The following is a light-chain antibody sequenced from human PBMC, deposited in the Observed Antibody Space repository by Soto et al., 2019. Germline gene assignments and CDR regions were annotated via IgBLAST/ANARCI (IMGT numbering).Light chain of an antibody. CDR3: CSDAGTYTWM. CDR1: SSDVGGYNY. Sequence: QSALTQPRSVSGSPGQSVTISCTGTSSDVGGYNYISWYQHHPGKAPKLMIYDVSERPSGVPDRFSGSKSGNTASLTISGLQAEDEADYYCCSDAGTYTWMFGGGTKVTVL. CDR2: DVS. V-gene: IGLV2-11*01. J-gene: IGLJ3*02.